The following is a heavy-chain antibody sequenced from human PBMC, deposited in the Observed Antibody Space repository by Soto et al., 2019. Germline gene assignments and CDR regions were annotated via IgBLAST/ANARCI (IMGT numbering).Heavy chain of an antibody. J-gene: IGHJ3*02. CDR2: ISHDGRSK. CDR1: GFTFSNFG. Sequence: QVQLEESGGGVVQPGRSLRLSCAPSGFTFSNFGIHWVRQAPGKGLEWVSVISHDGRSKFYADSVKGRFTISRDNSKNTLSLQMNSLRPEDSAVYYCAKDRGYCDSHSCYLGHVFDIWGRGTMVTLSS. CDR3: AKDRGYCDSHSCYLGHVFDI. V-gene: IGHV3-30*18. D-gene: IGHD2-15*01.